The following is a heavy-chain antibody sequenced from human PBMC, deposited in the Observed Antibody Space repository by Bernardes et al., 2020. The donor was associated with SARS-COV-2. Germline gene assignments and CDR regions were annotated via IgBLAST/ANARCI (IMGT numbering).Heavy chain of an antibody. V-gene: IGHV3-21*01. CDR2: ISCDSGSI. CDR1: GFTFSSCS. Sequence: GGSLRLSCAASGFTFSSCSMNWVRQAPGKGLEWVSSISCDSGSIYYADSVKGRFTISRDNAKSSLYLQMNSLRAEDTAVYYCASCGGSCYTDPFDYWGQGTLVTVSS. CDR3: ASCGGSCYTDPFDY. J-gene: IGHJ4*02. D-gene: IGHD2-15*01.